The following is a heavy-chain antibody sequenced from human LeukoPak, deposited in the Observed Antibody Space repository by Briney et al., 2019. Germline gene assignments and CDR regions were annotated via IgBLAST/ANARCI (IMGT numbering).Heavy chain of an antibody. V-gene: IGHV4-61*02. Sequence: PSETLSLTCTVSGGSISSGSYYWSWIRQPAGKGLEWIGRIYTSGSTNYNPSLKSRVTISVDTSKNQFSLKLSSVTAADTAVYYCAGTSIVVVPDDWFDPWGQGTLVTVSS. CDR1: GGSISSGSYY. D-gene: IGHD2-2*01. J-gene: IGHJ5*02. CDR3: AGTSIVVVPDDWFDP. CDR2: IYTSGST.